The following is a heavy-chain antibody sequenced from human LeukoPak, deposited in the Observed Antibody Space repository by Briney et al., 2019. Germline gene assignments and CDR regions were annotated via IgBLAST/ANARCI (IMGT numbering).Heavy chain of an antibody. CDR3: ARGENSSSWFAGHSFYYYYGMDV. J-gene: IGHJ6*02. CDR2: INSDGSST. CDR1: GFTFSSYW. V-gene: IGHV3-74*01. Sequence: GGSLRLSCAASGFTFSSYWMHWVRQAPGKGLVWVSRINSDGSSTSYADSVKGRFTISRDNAKNTLYLQMNSLRAEGTAAYYCARGENSSSWFAGHSFYYYYGMDVWGQGTTVTVSS. D-gene: IGHD6-13*01.